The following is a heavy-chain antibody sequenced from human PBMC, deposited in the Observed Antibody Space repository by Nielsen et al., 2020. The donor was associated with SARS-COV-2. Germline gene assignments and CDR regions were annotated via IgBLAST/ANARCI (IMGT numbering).Heavy chain of an antibody. J-gene: IGHJ6*03. D-gene: IGHD3-3*01. CDR1: GFTFSSTW. CDR2: INPSGSGT. V-gene: IGHV3-74*01. CDR3: AGGADFWSGTQRYYMDV. Sequence: GGSLRLSSSASGFTFSSTWMNWVRQAPGQGLVWVSRINPSGSGTAYADSVKGRFAVSRDNAGNTVVLQIHSLRVEDTAVYYCAGGADFWSGTQRYYMDVWGKGTTVTVSS.